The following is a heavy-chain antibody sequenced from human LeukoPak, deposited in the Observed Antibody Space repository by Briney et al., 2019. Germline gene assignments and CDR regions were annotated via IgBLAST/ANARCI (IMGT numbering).Heavy chain of an antibody. D-gene: IGHD3-22*01. CDR2: IYSGGST. CDR1: GFTVSSNY. V-gene: IGHV3-53*01. Sequence: GGSLRLSCAASGFTVSSNYMSWVRQAPGKGLEWGSVIYSGGSTYYADSVKGRFTISRDNSKNTLYLQMNSLRAEDTAVYYCARGQYYHDSSGYFDYWGQGTLVTVSS. CDR3: ARGQYYHDSSGYFDY. J-gene: IGHJ4*02.